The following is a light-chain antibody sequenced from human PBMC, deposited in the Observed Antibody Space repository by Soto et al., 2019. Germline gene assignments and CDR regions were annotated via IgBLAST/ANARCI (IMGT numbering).Light chain of an antibody. V-gene: IGKV1-5*01. CDR2: DAS. CDR3: QQYNSYSRT. CDR1: QSISSW. J-gene: IGKJ1*01. Sequence: IQMTQSASTLSASFGDRVTITWRASQSISSWLAWYQQKPGKAPKLLIYDASSLESGVPSRFSGSGSGTEFTLTISSLQPDDFATYYCQQYNSYSRTFGQGTKVDIK.